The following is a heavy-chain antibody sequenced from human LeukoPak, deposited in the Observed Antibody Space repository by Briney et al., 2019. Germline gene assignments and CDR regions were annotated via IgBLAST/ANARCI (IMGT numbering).Heavy chain of an antibody. CDR3: ARPAIAAAGKGAFDI. Sequence: ASVKVSCKASGYTFTSYYMHWVRQAPGQGLGWMGIINPSGGSTSYAQKFQGRVTMTRDTSTSTVYMELSSLRSEDTAVYYCARPAIAAAGKGAFDIWGQGTMVTVSS. D-gene: IGHD6-13*01. CDR2: INPSGGST. CDR1: GYTFTSYY. J-gene: IGHJ3*02. V-gene: IGHV1-46*01.